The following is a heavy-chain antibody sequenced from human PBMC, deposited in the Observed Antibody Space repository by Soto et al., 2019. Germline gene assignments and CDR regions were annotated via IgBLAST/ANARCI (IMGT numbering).Heavy chain of an antibody. CDR1: VFTFSSYD. D-gene: IGHD2-15*01. CDR2: ISYDGSNK. Sequence: GGSLRLSCAASVFTFSSYDMHWVRQAPGKGLEWVAIISYDGSNKYCADSVKGRFTISRDNSKNTLYLQMNSLRAEDTAVYYCAKSISGSYYFDYWGQGTLVTVSS. V-gene: IGHV3-30*18. J-gene: IGHJ4*02. CDR3: AKSISGSYYFDY.